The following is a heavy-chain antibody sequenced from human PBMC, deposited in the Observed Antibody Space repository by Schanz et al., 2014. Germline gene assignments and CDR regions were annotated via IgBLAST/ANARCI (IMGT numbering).Heavy chain of an antibody. CDR2: ISYSGNT. CDR3: ARPSSVVGITGWFDT. Sequence: QLQLRESGPGLVKPSETLSLICSVSGTSITSSTYYWGWIRQPPGKGPEGIGRISYSGNTYYTPSLNTRVPISLATSKNQSSLTLPSVPAADTAVYYCARPSSVVGITGWFDTWGQGTLVTVSS. J-gene: IGHJ5*02. CDR1: GTSITSSTYY. V-gene: IGHV4-39*01. D-gene: IGHD3-22*01.